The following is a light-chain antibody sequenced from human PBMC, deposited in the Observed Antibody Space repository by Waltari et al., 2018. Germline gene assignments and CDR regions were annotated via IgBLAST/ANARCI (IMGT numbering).Light chain of an antibody. CDR1: KLGDKY. V-gene: IGLV3-1*01. Sequence: SYELTQPPSVSVSPGQTASITCSGDKLGDKYACWYQQKPGQSPGLVIYQDSKRPSGIPERFSGSNSRNTATLNISGTQAMDEADYYCQAWDSSTAWVFGGGTKLTVL. CDR3: QAWDSSTAWV. J-gene: IGLJ3*02. CDR2: QDS.